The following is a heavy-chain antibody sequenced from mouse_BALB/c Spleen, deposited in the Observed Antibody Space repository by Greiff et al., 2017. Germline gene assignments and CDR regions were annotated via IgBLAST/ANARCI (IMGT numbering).Heavy chain of an antibody. D-gene: IGHD1-1*01. Sequence: EVKLVESGGGLVKPGGSLKLSCAASGFTFSSYTMSWVRQTPEKRLEWVATISSGGSYTYYPDSVKGRFTISRDNAKNTLYLQMSSLKSEDTAMYYCTRDLYYGSSYTFAYWGQGTLVTVSA. CDR2: ISSGGSYT. CDR1: GFTFSSYT. V-gene: IGHV5-6-4*01. J-gene: IGHJ3*01. CDR3: TRDLYYGSSYTFAY.